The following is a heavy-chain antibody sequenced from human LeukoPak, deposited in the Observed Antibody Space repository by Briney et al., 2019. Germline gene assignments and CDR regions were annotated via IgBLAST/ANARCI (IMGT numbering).Heavy chain of an antibody. CDR2: ILNDGVTT. CDR3: AADGEYAFLV. Sequence: PGGSLRLSCATSGFTFQNTLMHWIRQAPGEGLVWVSCILNDGVTTTYADSVKGRFTISRDNAKKTLYLQMNSLRADDTGVYYCAADGEYAFLVWGQGTMVTVSS. J-gene: IGHJ3*01. CDR1: GFTFQNTL. V-gene: IGHV3-74*01. D-gene: IGHD2/OR15-2a*01.